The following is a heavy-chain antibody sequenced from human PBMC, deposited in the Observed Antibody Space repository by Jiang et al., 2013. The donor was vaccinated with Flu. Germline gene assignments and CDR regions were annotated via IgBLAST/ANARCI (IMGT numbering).Heavy chain of an antibody. D-gene: IGHD1-1*01. Sequence: QLVESGGGVVQPGRSLRLSCAASAFTFSSFGMHWVRQAPGEGLEWVAVISYDGSSKFYADSVKGRFTISRDNSKNTLYLQMNSLRAEDTAVYYCARSSFTNSDYYYGMGVWGQGTTVTVSS. CDR1: AFTFSSFG. V-gene: IGHV3-33*05. J-gene: IGHJ6*02. CDR2: ISYDGSSK. CDR3: ARSSFTNSDYYYGMGV.